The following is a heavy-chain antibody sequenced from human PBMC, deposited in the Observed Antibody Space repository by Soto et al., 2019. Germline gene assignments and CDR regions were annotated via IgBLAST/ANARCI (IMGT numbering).Heavy chain of an antibody. CDR1: GESFYAYY. V-gene: IGHV4-34*01. D-gene: IGHD2-15*01. CDR3: AREVVAATNGFDP. Sequence: QVQLQQWGAVRLKPSETLSLTCAVNGESFYAYYWIWIRQSPAKGLEWIGEINHSGSTNYNPSLKSRVTISLDTSKNHISLNLNSVTAADTAVYYCAREVVAATNGFDPWGQGTLVTVSS. CDR2: INHSGST. J-gene: IGHJ5*02.